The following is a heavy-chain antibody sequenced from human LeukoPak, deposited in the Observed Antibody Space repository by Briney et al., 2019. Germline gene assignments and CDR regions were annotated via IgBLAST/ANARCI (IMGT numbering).Heavy chain of an antibody. D-gene: IGHD3-22*01. CDR2: ISDSGDST. Sequence: GGSLRLSCAVSGFTFSIYGMSWVRQAPGKGLEWVSAISDSGDSTYYADSVKGRFTISRDNSKNTLYLQMNSLRAEDTAVYYCAVHNSGFCYWGQGAQVTVSS. CDR3: AVHNSGFCY. V-gene: IGHV3-23*01. CDR1: GFTFSIYG. J-gene: IGHJ4*02.